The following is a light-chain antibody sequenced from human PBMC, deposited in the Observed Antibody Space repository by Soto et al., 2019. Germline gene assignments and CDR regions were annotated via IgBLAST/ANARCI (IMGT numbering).Light chain of an antibody. Sequence: QSALTQPASVSGSPGQSITLSCTGTSSDVGGYQSVSWYQQHPGKAPKLMIYDVTWRPSGVSNRFSGSKSGNTASLTISGLQSEDEADYYCSSYTSSATVLFGAGTKLTVL. CDR3: SSYTSSATVL. CDR1: SSDVGGYQS. CDR2: DVT. J-gene: IGLJ2*01. V-gene: IGLV2-14*01.